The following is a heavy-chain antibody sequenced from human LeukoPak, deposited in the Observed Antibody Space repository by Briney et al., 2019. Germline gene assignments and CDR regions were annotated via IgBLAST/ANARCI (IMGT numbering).Heavy chain of an antibody. CDR1: GFTVSSYE. D-gene: IGHD6-13*01. CDR2: ISSSGSTI. Sequence: GGSLRLSCAASGFTVSSYEMNWVRQAPGKGLEWVSYISSSGSTIYYADSVKGRFTISRDNAKNSLYLQMNSLRAEDTAVYYCARVVAAAVNWFDPWGQGTLVTVSS. CDR3: ARVVAAAVNWFDP. J-gene: IGHJ5*02. V-gene: IGHV3-48*03.